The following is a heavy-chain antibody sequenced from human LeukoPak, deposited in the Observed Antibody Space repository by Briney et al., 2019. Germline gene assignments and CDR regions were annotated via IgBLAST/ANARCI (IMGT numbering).Heavy chain of an antibody. J-gene: IGHJ5*02. V-gene: IGHV1-2*02. CDR1: GYTFTGYY. CDR2: INPNSGGT. D-gene: IGHD5-12*01. Sequence: ASVKVSCKASGYTFTGYYMHWVRQAPGQGLEWMGWINPNSGGTNYAQKFQGRDTMTRDTSISTAYMELSRLRSDDTAVYYCARYSGYDLNWFVPWGQGTLVTVSS. CDR3: ARYSGYDLNWFVP.